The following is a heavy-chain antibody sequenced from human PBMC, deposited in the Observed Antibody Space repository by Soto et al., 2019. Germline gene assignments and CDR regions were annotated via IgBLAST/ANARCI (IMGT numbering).Heavy chain of an antibody. D-gene: IGHD1-26*01. J-gene: IGHJ4*02. CDR3: ARSSNWDSHFDY. CDR2: VSDDGTTT. Sequence: EVQLVESGGGLVQPGGSLRLSCAASGFTFRSYWMHWVRQVPGKGLVWLSRVSDDGTTTNYADSVKGRFTSSRDNVRNTLYLQMNSLSAEDTAVYYCARSSNWDSHFDYWGQGTLVTVSS. CDR1: GFTFRSYW. V-gene: IGHV3-74*01.